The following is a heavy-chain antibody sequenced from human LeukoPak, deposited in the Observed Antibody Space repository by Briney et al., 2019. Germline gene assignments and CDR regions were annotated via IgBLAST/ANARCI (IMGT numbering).Heavy chain of an antibody. CDR1: GGSVSSSSYY. CDR2: IYYSGST. Sequence: SETLSLTCTVSGGSVSSSSYYWGWIRQPPGKGLEWIGSIYYSGSTYYNPSLKSRDTISVDTSKNQFSLKLSSVTAADTAVYYCARQVYGILTGYYTGGFDYWGQGTLVTVSS. CDR3: ARQVYGILTGYYTGGFDY. D-gene: IGHD3-9*01. V-gene: IGHV4-39*01. J-gene: IGHJ4*02.